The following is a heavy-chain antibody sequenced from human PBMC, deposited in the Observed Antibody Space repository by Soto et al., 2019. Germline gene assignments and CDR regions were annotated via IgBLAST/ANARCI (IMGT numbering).Heavy chain of an antibody. D-gene: IGHD7-27*01. CDR2: IYHSGST. Sequence: SETLSLTCAVSGGSISSGGYSWSWIRQPPGKGLEWIGYIYHSGSTYYNPSLKSRVTISVDRSKNQFSLKLSSVTAADTAVYYCARGPPLGYWGQGTLVTVS. CDR1: GGSISSGGYS. J-gene: IGHJ4*02. CDR3: ARGPPLGY. V-gene: IGHV4-30-2*01.